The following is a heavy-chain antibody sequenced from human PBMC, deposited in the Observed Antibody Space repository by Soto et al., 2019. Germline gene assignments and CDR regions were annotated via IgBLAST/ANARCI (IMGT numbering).Heavy chain of an antibody. D-gene: IGHD3-22*01. CDR1: GYTFTSYG. CDR2: ISAYNGNT. V-gene: IGHV1-18*01. J-gene: IGHJ4*02. Sequence: QVQLVQSGAEVKKPGASVKVSCKASGYTFTSYGISWVRQAPGQGLEWMGWISAYNGNTNYAQKLQGRVTMTTDTSTSTSYMELRSLRSDDTAAYYCASYKFPFYDSRGYTPLDYWGQGTLVTVSS. CDR3: ASYKFPFYDSRGYTPLDY.